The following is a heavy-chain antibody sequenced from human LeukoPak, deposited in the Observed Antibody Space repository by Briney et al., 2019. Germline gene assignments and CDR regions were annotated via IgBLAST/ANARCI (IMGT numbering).Heavy chain of an antibody. Sequence: ASVKVSCKASGYTFTAHYIHWVRQAPGQGLEWMGWINPNNGGTNYAQKFQGRVTMTRNTSISTAYMELSSLRSEDTAVYYCARERSGSYYVDAFDIWGQGTMVTVSS. V-gene: IGHV1-2*02. J-gene: IGHJ3*02. D-gene: IGHD1-26*01. CDR3: ARERSGSYYVDAFDI. CDR1: GYTFTAHY. CDR2: INPNNGGT.